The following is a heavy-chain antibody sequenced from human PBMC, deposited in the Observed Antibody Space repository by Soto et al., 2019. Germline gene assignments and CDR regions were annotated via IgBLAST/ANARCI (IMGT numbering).Heavy chain of an antibody. V-gene: IGHV1-8*01. CDR1: GYTFTYYD. CDR3: ARKYEGKLES. D-gene: IGHD2-2*01. J-gene: IGHJ1*01. CDR2: MNPDSGNT. Sequence: QVQLVQSGAEVKKPGASVKVSCKTSGYTFTYYDIAWVRQATGQGLEWMGWMNPDSGNTGYGPKFQGRVTMTRDTSIRTMYMELRSLRSEDTAVYYCARKYEGKLESWGQGTLVTVSS.